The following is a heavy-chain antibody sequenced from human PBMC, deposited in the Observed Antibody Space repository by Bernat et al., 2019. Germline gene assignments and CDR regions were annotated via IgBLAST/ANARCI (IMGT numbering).Heavy chain of an antibody. CDR2: INAGNGDK. Sequence: QVRLVQSGAEVKKPGASVKVSCKASGYTFTNYAMQWLRQAPGQRLEWMGWINAGNGDKRYSQKFQGRVTITRDTSASTAYMELSSLRSEDTALYYCAGGLWSAAAASYYMDVWGKGTTVTVSS. J-gene: IGHJ6*03. V-gene: IGHV1-3*01. CDR3: AGGLWSAAAASYYMDV. D-gene: IGHD6-13*01. CDR1: GYTFTNYA.